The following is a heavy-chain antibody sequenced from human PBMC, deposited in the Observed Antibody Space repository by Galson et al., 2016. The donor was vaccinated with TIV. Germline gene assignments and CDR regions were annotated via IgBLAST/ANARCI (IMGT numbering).Heavy chain of an antibody. D-gene: IGHD5-18*01. CDR1: GGTLGNYA. Sequence: SVKVSCKASGGTLGNYAISWVRQAPRQGLEWMGGTIPMFGTANYAQKFQGRVTITTDESTSTAYMELSSLKSEDTAVYYCAGGVGTVMGQYYMDVWGKGTTVTVSS. J-gene: IGHJ6*03. V-gene: IGHV1-69*05. CDR3: AGGVGTVMGQYYMDV. CDR2: TIPMFGTA.